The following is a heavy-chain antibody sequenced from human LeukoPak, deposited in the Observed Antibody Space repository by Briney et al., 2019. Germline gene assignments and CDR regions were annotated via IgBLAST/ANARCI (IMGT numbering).Heavy chain of an antibody. CDR3: ARPSGLYPHAGFDP. V-gene: IGHV5-51*01. D-gene: IGHD2-8*01. CDR1: GYSFTSYW. J-gene: IGHJ5*02. Sequence: GESLKISCKGSGYSFTSYWIGWVRQMPGKGLEWMGIIYPGDSDTRYSPAFQGQVTISADKSISTAYLQCSNLKASATALYYFARPSGLYPHAGFDPWGQGTRVTVSS. CDR2: IYPGDSDT.